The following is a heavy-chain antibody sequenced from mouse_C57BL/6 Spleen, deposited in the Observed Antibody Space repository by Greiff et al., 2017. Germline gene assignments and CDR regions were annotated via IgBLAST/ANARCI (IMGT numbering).Heavy chain of an antibody. D-gene: IGHD2-5*01. Sequence: QVQLQQPGTELVKPGASVKLSCKASGYTFTSYWMHWVKQRPGQGLEWIGNINPSNGGTYYNEKFKSKATLTGDKYSSTAFMQLSSLTSEDSAVYYCARKEDSNYVEFAYWGQGTLVTVSA. CDR2: INPSNGGT. CDR3: ARKEDSNYVEFAY. V-gene: IGHV1-53*01. J-gene: IGHJ3*01. CDR1: GYTFTSYW.